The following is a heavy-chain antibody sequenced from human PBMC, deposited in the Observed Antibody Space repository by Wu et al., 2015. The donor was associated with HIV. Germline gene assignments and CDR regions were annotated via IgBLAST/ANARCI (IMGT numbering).Heavy chain of an antibody. D-gene: IGHD2-15*01. CDR3: ARDHLGSQNYYYYYGMDV. J-gene: IGHJ6*02. CDR1: GYTFTSYG. CDR2: ISAYNGNT. Sequence: QVQLVQSGAEVKKPGASVKVSCKASGYTFTSYGISWVRQAPGQGLEWMGWISAYNGNTNYAQKLQGRVTMTTDTSTSTAYMELRSLRSDDTAVYYCARDHLGSQNYYYYYGMDVWGQGTTVTVSS. V-gene: IGHV1-18*01.